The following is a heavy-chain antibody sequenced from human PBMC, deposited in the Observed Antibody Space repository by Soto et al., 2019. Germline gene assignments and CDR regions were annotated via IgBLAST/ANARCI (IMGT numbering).Heavy chain of an antibody. CDR2: LSPDGNNQ. D-gene: IGHD3-22*01. CDR3: ASGAGFDYDTSRY. J-gene: IGHJ4*02. CDR1: GFTFTTYA. V-gene: IGHV3-30*04. Sequence: PGGSLRLSCVDPGFTFTTYALHWIRQAPGKGLEWVAVLSPDGNNQYYADSVKGRFTISRDTSKSTLYLQMTSLRPDDTAVYYCASGAGFDYDTSRYWGKGTLVTVSS.